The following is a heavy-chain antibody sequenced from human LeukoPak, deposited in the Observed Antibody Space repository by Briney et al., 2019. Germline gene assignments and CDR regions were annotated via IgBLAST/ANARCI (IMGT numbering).Heavy chain of an antibody. CDR3: ATTLRSGSYYFDS. CDR1: GFAFSSHW. CDR2: ISGSGDYT. V-gene: IGHV3-23*01. D-gene: IGHD1-26*01. J-gene: IGHJ4*02. Sequence: GGSLRLSCAASGFAFSSHWMTWVRQAPGKGLEWVSTISGSGDYTYYADSVRGRFTISRDNSKNTLYLQMNTLRVQDTAVYYCATTLRSGSYYFDSWGQGTLVTVSS.